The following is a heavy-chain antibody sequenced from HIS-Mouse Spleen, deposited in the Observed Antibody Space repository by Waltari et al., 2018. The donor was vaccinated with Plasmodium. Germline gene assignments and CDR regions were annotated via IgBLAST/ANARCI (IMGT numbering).Heavy chain of an antibody. CDR3: ASLPRVEEVTTPFYYYYYGMDV. D-gene: IGHD4-4*01. J-gene: IGHJ6*02. CDR1: GCSISSSSYY. Sequence: QLQLQASGPGLVKPSETLSLTCTVSGCSISSSSYYWGWILQPPGKGLEWFGIIYYSGSTSYNPSLNIRVTISVGTSKNQFSLKLSSVTAADTAVYYCASLPRVEEVTTPFYYYYYGMDVWGQGTTVTVSS. V-gene: IGHV4-39*01. CDR2: IYYSGST.